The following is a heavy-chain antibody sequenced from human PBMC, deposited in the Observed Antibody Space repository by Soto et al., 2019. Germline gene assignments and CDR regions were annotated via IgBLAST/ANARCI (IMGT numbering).Heavy chain of an antibody. CDR1: GGSVSSTDFY. Sequence: KPSETLSLTCTVSGGSVSSTDFYWTWIRQPPGKGLEWIGHIYYNGSSYYNPSLKSRVTISLDASKKQFSLHLSSVTAADTAIYYCARLGNTYSEKYFIDFWGQGTLVTVSS. CDR3: ARLGNTYSEKYFIDF. V-gene: IGHV4-30-4*08. J-gene: IGHJ4*02. D-gene: IGHD1-26*01. CDR2: IYYNGSS.